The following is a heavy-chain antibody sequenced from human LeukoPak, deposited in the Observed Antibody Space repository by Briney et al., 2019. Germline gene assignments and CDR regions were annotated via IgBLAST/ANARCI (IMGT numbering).Heavy chain of an antibody. Sequence: GGSLRLSCEASGFTFSAYAMTWVRQAPGKGLEWVSSIGSDNKPHYSESVKGRFAISRDNSKNTLYLQMNSLRAEDTAVYYCASPYCGGDCYSNLNAFDIWGQGTMVTVSS. V-gene: IGHV3-23*05. CDR3: ASPYCGGDCYSNLNAFDI. J-gene: IGHJ3*02. D-gene: IGHD2-21*02. CDR1: GFTFSAYA. CDR2: IGSDNKP.